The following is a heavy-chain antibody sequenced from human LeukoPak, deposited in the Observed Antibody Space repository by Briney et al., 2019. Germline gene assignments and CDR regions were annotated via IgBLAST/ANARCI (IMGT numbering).Heavy chain of an antibody. CDR3: ANFRSGGVYSYGPPTDY. D-gene: IGHD5-18*01. CDR1: GFTFSTYA. Sequence: PGGSLRLSCAASGFTFSTYAMSWVRQAAGKGLEWVSLISGSGGGTYYADSVKGRFTISRDNSKNTLYLQMNSLRAEDTAAYYCANFRSGGVYSYGPPTDYWGQGTLVTVSS. CDR2: ISGSGGGT. J-gene: IGHJ4*02. V-gene: IGHV3-23*01.